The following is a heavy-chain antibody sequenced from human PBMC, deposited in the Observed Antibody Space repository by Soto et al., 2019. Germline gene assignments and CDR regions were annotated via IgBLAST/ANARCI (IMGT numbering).Heavy chain of an antibody. Sequence: GESLKISRKGSGYSYTSYRISWVRQMPGKGLEWMGRIDPSDSYTNYSPSFQGNVTISADKPISTAYLQWSSLRASDTAMYYCARHPTGTTPVYYCYRMDVWGQGTTVTVSS. CDR1: GYSYTSYR. D-gene: IGHD1-1*01. CDR3: ARHPTGTTPVYYCYRMDV. V-gene: IGHV5-10-1*01. J-gene: IGHJ6*02. CDR2: IDPSDSYT.